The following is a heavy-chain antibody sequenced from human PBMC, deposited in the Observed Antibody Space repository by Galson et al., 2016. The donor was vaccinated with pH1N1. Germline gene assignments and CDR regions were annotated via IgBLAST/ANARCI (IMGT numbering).Heavy chain of an antibody. CDR3: TRDQDDFWRGNYYFDY. CDR1: GFNFGVYS. J-gene: IGHJ4*02. Sequence: SLRLSCAASGFNFGVYSMSWVRQAPGKGLEWVGFIRKKDYAGATEYAASVKGRFTISRDDSKSIAYLQMNSLKTEDTAIYYCTRDQDDFWRGNYYFDYWGPGTLVTVSS. CDR2: IRKKDYAGAT. V-gene: IGHV3-49*04. D-gene: IGHD3-3*01.